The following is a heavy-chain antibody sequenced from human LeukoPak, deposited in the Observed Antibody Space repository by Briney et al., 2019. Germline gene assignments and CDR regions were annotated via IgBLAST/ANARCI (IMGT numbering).Heavy chain of an antibody. D-gene: IGHD1-26*01. J-gene: IGHJ4*02. CDR2: IYYSGST. CDR3: ARGPPYSGSYSRAFDY. V-gene: IGHV4-59*12. CDR1: GGSISSYY. Sequence: PSETLSLTCTVSGGSISSYYWSWIRQPPGKGLEWIGYIYYSGSTNYKPSVKSRVTISVDTSKNQFSLKLSSVTAADTAVYYCARGPPYSGSYSRAFDYWGQGTLVTVSS.